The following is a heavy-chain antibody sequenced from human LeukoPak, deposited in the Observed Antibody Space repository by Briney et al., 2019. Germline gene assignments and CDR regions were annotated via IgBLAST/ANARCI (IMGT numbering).Heavy chain of an antibody. D-gene: IGHD3-9*01. CDR3: ATDQRYAFDY. J-gene: IGHJ4*02. V-gene: IGHV3-48*02. CDR1: GFSFTDYP. Sequence: GGSLRLSCATSGFSFTDYPMNWVRQAPGKGLEWISNIRTTAEGAKYAYYADSVKGRVSISRDDGKNTLYLHMNSLRDDDTAVYYCATDQRYAFDYWGQGILVTVSS. CDR2: IRTTAEGAKYA.